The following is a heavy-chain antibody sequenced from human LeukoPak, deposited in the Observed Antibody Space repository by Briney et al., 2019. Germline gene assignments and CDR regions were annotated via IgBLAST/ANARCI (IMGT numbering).Heavy chain of an antibody. V-gene: IGHV3-7*01. D-gene: IGHD1/OR15-1a*01. J-gene: IGHJ6*03. CDR1: GFTFDDYG. Sequence: GGSLRLSCAASGFTFDDYGMSWVRQAPGKGLEWVANIKQDGSEKYYVDSVKGRFTISRDNAKNSLYLQMNSLRAEDTAVYYCARHLRGTQDYYYYMDVWGKGTTVTVSS. CDR2: IKQDGSEK. CDR3: ARHLRGTQDYYYYMDV.